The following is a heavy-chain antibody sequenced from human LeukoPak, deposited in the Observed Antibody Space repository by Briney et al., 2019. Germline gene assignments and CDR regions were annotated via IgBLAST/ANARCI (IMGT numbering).Heavy chain of an antibody. Sequence: GGSLRLSCAASGFTFDCCGMHWVRQAPGKGLEWVAFIRNVGNDKYYADSVKGRFFISRDNSKNTLSLQMNSLRVEDTAVYYCARGFTAFEVTTSLAFDPWGQGTLVTVSS. CDR1: GFTFDCCG. CDR3: ARGFTAFEVTTSLAFDP. J-gene: IGHJ5*02. D-gene: IGHD4-17*01. V-gene: IGHV3-30*02. CDR2: IRNVGNDK.